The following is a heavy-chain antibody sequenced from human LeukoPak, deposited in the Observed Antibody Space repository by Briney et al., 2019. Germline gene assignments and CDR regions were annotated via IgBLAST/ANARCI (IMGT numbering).Heavy chain of an antibody. V-gene: IGHV3-23*01. J-gene: IGHJ4*02. D-gene: IGHD2-15*01. Sequence: GGSLRLSCAASGFSFDDYTMHWVRQAPGKGLEWVSTFSGSGGNTYYADSVKGRFTIFRDNSKNTLYLQMNSLRAEDTAVYYCAKSGLNRFDYWGQGTLVTVSS. CDR2: FSGSGGNT. CDR3: AKSGLNRFDY. CDR1: GFSFDDYT.